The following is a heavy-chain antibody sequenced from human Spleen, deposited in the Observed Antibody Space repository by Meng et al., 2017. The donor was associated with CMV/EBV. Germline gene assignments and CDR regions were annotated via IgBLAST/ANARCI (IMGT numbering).Heavy chain of an antibody. J-gene: IGHJ6*02. V-gene: IGHV3-30*14. D-gene: IGHD2-2*01. CDR3: ARTTDIVVVPAPHYYFGMDV. Sequence: GGSLRLSCAASGFTFSNYAMHWVRQGPGKGLEWVAVLSYDGSKKNYADSVKGRFTISRDNSKNTLYLQMNSLRRDDTAVYHCARTTDIVVVPAPHYYFGMDVWGQGTTVTVSS. CDR1: GFTFSNYA. CDR2: LSYDGSKK.